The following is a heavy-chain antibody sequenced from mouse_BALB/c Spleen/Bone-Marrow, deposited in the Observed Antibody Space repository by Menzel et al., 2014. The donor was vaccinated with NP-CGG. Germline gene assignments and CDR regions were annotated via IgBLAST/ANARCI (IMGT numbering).Heavy chain of an antibody. J-gene: IGHJ4*01. CDR2: VNPNNGGT. D-gene: IGHD1-1*01. V-gene: IGHV1-26*01. Sequence: VHVKQSGPDLGKPGASVKISCKASGYSFTAYYMHWVKQSHGRSLEGIGRVNPNNGGTSYNQKFKGKAILTVDNSSSTAYMELRSLTSEDSAVYYCARGPTTVVAYYYAMDYWGQGTSVTVSS. CDR1: GYSFTAYY. CDR3: ARGPTTVVAYYYAMDY.